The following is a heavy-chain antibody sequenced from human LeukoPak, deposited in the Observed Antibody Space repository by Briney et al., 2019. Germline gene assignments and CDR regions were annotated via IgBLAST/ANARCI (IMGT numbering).Heavy chain of an antibody. Sequence: DSLRLSCAASGFSVNTYTMYWIRQPPGKGLEWIGEINHSGSADYNPSLKSRVTISVDTSKNQFSLKLSSVTAAETTVYYCARHKGHWGSVLDAFDIWGQGTMVTVSS. CDR1: GFSVNTYT. V-gene: IGHV4-34*01. CDR2: INHSGSA. CDR3: ARHKGHWGSVLDAFDI. D-gene: IGHD7-27*01. J-gene: IGHJ3*02.